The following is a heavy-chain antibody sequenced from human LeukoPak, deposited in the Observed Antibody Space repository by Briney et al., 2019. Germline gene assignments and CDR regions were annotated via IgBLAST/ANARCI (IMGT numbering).Heavy chain of an antibody. Sequence: GGSLRLSCAASGFTFSSYSMNWVRQAPGKGLEWVSSISSSSSYIYYADSVKGRFTISRDNAKNSLYLQMNSLRAEDMAVYYCARLGLRDAFDIWGQGTMVTVSS. CDR2: ISSSSSYI. CDR1: GFTFSSYS. CDR3: ARLGLRDAFDI. V-gene: IGHV3-21*01. J-gene: IGHJ3*02. D-gene: IGHD5-12*01.